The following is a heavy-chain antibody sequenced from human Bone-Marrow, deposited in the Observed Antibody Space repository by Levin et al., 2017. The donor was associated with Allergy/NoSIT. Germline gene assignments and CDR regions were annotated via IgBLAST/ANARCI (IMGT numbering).Heavy chain of an antibody. J-gene: IGHJ3*02. CDR3: ARYQSGSFDI. CDR2: VSYDGGNK. D-gene: IGHD3-22*01. V-gene: IGHV3-30-3*01. CDR1: GFTFSDYA. Sequence: TGGSLRLSCAASGFTFSDYAIHWVRQAPGKGLEWMAVVSYDGGNKYYAGSVKGRFTISRDNSKNTLFLQMNTLRPDDTAMYFCARYQSGSFDIWGQGTMVIVSS.